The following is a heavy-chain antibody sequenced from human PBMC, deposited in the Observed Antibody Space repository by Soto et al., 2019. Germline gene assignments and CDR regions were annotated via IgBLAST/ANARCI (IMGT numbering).Heavy chain of an antibody. D-gene: IGHD3-9*01. V-gene: IGHV3-30-3*01. CDR3: ARGGYNDILTHLEYGYFLDS. Sequence: PGGSLRLSCAPSGFIFNTYTMHWVRQAPGKGLEWVAVVSHDGANKYYADSVQGRFTISRDNSDHKLFLQMNSLRAEDTAVYFCARGGYNDILTHLEYGYFLDSWGQGTLVTVSS. CDR1: GFIFNTYT. CDR2: VSHDGANK. J-gene: IGHJ4*02.